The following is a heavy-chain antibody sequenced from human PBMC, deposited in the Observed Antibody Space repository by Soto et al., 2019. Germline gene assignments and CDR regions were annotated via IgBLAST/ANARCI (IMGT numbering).Heavy chain of an antibody. CDR3: AQDGMYCTSASCFVAY. CDR2: ISAGGVST. CDR1: GFSFGTSA. Sequence: GGSLRLSCAASGFSFGTSAMSWVRQAPGKGLEWVSFISAGGVSTFYADSVKGRFTISRDNSKNTLFLQMNSLRAEDTAIYYCAQDGMYCTSASCFVAYWCQGTRV. D-gene: IGHD2-2*01. V-gene: IGHV3-23*01. J-gene: IGHJ4*02.